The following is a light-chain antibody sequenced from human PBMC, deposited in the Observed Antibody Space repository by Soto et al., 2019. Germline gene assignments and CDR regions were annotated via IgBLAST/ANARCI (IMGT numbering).Light chain of an antibody. J-gene: IGKJ5*01. CDR1: QGISSY. V-gene: IGKV1-9*01. CDR3: LHLNSYPIS. CDR2: AAS. Sequence: IQLTQSPSSLSASVGDRVTITCRASQGISSYLAWFQQKPGKAPKLLIYAASTLQSGVPSRFSGSGSGTEFTLTISSLQPEDFATYFCLHLNSYPISFGQGTRLEIK.